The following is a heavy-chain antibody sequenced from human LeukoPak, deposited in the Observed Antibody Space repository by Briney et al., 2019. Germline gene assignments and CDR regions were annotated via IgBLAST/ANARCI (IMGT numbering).Heavy chain of an antibody. D-gene: IGHD3-10*01. CDR2: ITGSGGGT. CDR3: ARDLLFGTDAFEI. V-gene: IGHV3-23*01. CDR1: GFTFSSYA. Sequence: PGGSLRLSCAASGFTFSSYAMSWVRQAPGKGLEWVSAITGSGGGTYSADSMKGRFTISRDNSKNTLYPQMNSLRAEDTAIYYCARDLLFGTDAFEIWGQGTMVTVSS. J-gene: IGHJ3*02.